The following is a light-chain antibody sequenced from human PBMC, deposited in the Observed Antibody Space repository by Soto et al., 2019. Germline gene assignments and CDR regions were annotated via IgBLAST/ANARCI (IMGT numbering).Light chain of an antibody. Sequence: QSALTQPASVSGSPGQSMTISCSGTTSDVGGYNLVSWYQQHTAKAPKLLIYEGTQRPSGVSSRFSGSKSGNTASLTISGLQAEDEADYYCCSYASSSSYASGTGTKVTVL. CDR1: TSDVGGYNL. V-gene: IGLV2-23*01. J-gene: IGLJ1*01. CDR3: CSYASSSSYA. CDR2: EGT.